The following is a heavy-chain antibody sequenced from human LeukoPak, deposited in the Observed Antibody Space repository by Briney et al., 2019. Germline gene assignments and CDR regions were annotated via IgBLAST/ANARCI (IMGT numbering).Heavy chain of an antibody. D-gene: IGHD1-26*01. J-gene: IGHJ4*02. CDR1: GFTFSSYE. CDR3: ARGKWEPLDY. V-gene: IGHV3-48*03. CDR2: ISSSGRTK. Sequence: PGGSLRLSCAASGFTFSSYEMNWVRQAPGKGLEWVSYISSSGRTKYYADSVKGRFTISRDNAKNSLYLQMNSLRAEDTAVCYCARGKWEPLDYWGQGTLVTVSS.